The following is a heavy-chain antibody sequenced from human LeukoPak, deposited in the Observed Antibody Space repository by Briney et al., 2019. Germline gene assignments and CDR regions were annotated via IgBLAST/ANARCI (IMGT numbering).Heavy chain of an antibody. CDR1: GGSISSYY. J-gene: IGHJ4*02. V-gene: IGHV4-4*07. CDR2: VYSTGST. CDR3: ARMFSGTYGGIDY. D-gene: IGHD1-26*01. Sequence: SETLSLTCTVSGGSISSYYWSWIRKPAREGQEWIGRVYSTGSTNYNPSLKSRVTMSVDTPKNQFSLKLTSVTAADTGVYYCARMFSGTYGGIDYWGQGTLVTVSS.